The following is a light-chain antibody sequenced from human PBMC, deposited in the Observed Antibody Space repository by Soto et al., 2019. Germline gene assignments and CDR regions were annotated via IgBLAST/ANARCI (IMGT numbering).Light chain of an antibody. CDR2: QDN. CDR3: QAADSRIVV. CDR1: KLWDKY. Sequence: ELTQPPSVSVSPGQTASITCSGDKLWDKYVCWYQQKPGQSPVLVIYQDNKRPSGIPERFSGSNSGSTATLTISGTQSTDEADYYCQAADSRIVVFGGGTKLTVL. V-gene: IGLV3-1*01. J-gene: IGLJ3*02.